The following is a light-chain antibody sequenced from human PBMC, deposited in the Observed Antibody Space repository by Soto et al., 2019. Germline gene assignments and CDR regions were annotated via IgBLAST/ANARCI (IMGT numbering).Light chain of an antibody. CDR2: GAS. CDR3: QQYTNWWT. Sequence: EIVMTQSPATLSVSPAERATLSCRASQSVSNNLAWYQKKPGQAPRLLIYGASTRATGIPARFSGSGSGTEFTLTISSLQSEDFAFYYCQQYTNWWTFGQGTRVDIK. J-gene: IGKJ1*01. V-gene: IGKV3-15*01. CDR1: QSVSNN.